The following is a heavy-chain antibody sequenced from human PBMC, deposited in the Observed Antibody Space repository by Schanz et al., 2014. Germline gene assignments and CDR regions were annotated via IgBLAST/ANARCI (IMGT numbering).Heavy chain of an antibody. CDR1: GFTFRDYY. CDR3: AREQIMAAAGLVDD. V-gene: IGHV3-11*05. D-gene: IGHD6-13*01. Sequence: PGGSLRLSCAASGFTFRDYYMSWIRQAPGKGLEWVSYISGTTTYTNYADSVKGRFTISRDNAKNSLYLQMNSLRAEDTAVYYCAREQIMAAAGLVDDGGHGTLVTVSA. J-gene: IGHJ4*01. CDR2: ISGTTTYT.